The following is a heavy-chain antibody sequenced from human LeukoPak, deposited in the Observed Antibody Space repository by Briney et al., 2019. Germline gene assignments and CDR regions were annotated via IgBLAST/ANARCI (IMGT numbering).Heavy chain of an antibody. V-gene: IGHV3-15*01. CDR2: IKSKIDGGTT. D-gene: IGHD4-17*01. J-gene: IGHJ4*02. Sequence: GGSLRLSCVASGFTFSNAWMSWVRQAPGKGLEWLGRIKSKIDGGTTDYAAPVKGRFTISRDDSKNILYLEVNSLKTDDSGVYCCTTDKTVTTRHFDYWGQGTLVTVSS. CDR3: TTDKTVTTRHFDY. CDR1: GFTFSNAW.